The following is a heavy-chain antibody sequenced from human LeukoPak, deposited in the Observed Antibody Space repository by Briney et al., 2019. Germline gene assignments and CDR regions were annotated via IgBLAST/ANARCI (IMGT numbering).Heavy chain of an antibody. D-gene: IGHD1-26*01. CDR3: ATSGSYYVRFHY. J-gene: IGHJ4*02. Sequence: ASVKVSCKVAGYTLTELSMHWVRQAPGKGLEWMGGFDPEDGETIYAQKFQGRVTMTEDTSTDTAYMELSSLRSEDTAVYYCATSGSYYVRFHYWGQGTLVTVSS. CDR2: FDPEDGET. V-gene: IGHV1-24*01. CDR1: GYTLTELS.